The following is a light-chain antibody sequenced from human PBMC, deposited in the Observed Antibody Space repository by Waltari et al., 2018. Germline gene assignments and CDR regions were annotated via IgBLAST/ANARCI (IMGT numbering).Light chain of an antibody. V-gene: IGLV1-44*01. J-gene: IGLJ3*02. CDR2: ATN. CDR1: SSNIATDI. CDR3: ATWDATLDTWM. Sequence: QSVVTQSPSASGAPGQRVTLSCSGSSSNIATDIVNWYQQFPGTAPKLLIYATNRRPSGVPGRCSGSRSGTSASLVISGLQSEDEADYYCATWDATLDTWMFGGGTKVTVL.